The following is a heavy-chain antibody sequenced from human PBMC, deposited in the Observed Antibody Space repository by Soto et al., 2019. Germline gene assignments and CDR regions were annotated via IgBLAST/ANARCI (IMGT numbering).Heavy chain of an antibody. CDR2: ISGSGGST. Sequence: GGSLRLSCAASGFTFSSYAMSWVRQAPGKGLEWVSAISGSGGSTYYADSVKGRFTISRDNSKNTLYLQMNSLRAEDTAVYYCAKDSDIVVVASWGSWGQGTLVTVSS. CDR1: GFTFSSYA. CDR3: AKDSDIVVVASWGS. D-gene: IGHD2-15*01. V-gene: IGHV3-23*01. J-gene: IGHJ4*02.